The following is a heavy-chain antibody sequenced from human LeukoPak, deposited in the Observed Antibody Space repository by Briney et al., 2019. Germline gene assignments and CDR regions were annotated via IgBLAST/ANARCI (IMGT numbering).Heavy chain of an antibody. D-gene: IGHD3-22*01. CDR1: GFIFSSYA. CDR3: AKDGLSYDGSTHVYYFHY. CDR2: ISGSGGST. J-gene: IGHJ4*02. Sequence: GGSLRLSCAASGFIFSSYAMSWVRQAPGKGLEWVSTISGSGGSTYYADSVKGRFTISRDNSKNTVYLQMNSLRAEDTAVYYCAKDGLSYDGSTHVYYFHYLGQGTRVTVSS. V-gene: IGHV3-23*01.